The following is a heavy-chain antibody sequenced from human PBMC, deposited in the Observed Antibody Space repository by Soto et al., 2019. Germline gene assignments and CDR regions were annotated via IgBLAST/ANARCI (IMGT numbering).Heavy chain of an antibody. CDR1: GYTFTGYY. Sequence: ASVKVSCQASGYTFTGYYMHWVRQAPGQGLEWMGWINPNSGGTNYAQKFQGRVTMTRDTSISTAYMELSSLRSEDTAVYYCARDGITIFGVVPLWGQGTLVTVSS. CDR3: ARDGITIFGVVPL. V-gene: IGHV1-2*02. J-gene: IGHJ4*02. D-gene: IGHD3-3*01. CDR2: INPNSGGT.